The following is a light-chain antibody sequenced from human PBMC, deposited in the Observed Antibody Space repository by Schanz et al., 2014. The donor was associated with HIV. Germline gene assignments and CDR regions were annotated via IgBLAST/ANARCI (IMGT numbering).Light chain of an antibody. Sequence: QSVLTQPASVSGSPGQSITISCTGSSSDVGGYNYVSWYQQYPGKAPTLIIYDVSDRPSGVSNRFSGSKSGNTASLTVSGLQAEDEAEYFCSSYTTSNTHVFGSGTKVTVL. V-gene: IGLV2-14*01. CDR2: DVS. J-gene: IGLJ1*01. CDR1: SSDVGGYNY. CDR3: SSYTTSNTHV.